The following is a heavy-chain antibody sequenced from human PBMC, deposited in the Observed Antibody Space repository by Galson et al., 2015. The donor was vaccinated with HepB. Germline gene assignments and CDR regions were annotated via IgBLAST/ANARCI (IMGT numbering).Heavy chain of an antibody. V-gene: IGHV4-34*01. CDR3: ARGELEHDYSPLSRIDY. CDR1: GGSFSGYY. CDR2: INHSGST. Sequence: LSLTCAVFGGSFSGYYWSWIRQPPGKGLERIGEINHSGSTNYNPSLKSRVTMSVDTSKNQFSLKLSSVTAADTAVYYCARGELEHDYSPLSRIDYWGQGTLVTVSS. J-gene: IGHJ4*02. D-gene: IGHD4-11*01.